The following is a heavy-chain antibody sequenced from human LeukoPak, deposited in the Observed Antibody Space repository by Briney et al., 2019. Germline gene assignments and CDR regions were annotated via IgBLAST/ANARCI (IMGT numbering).Heavy chain of an antibody. CDR1: GGSISSYY. J-gene: IGHJ4*02. CDR3: ARDEIPNKAARE. D-gene: IGHD1-26*01. CDR2: IYTSGRT. Sequence: PSETLSLTCTVSGGSISSYYWSWLRQPAGKGLEWIGRIYTSGRTNYNPSLKSRVTMSVDTSKNQFSLKLSSVTAADTAVYYCARDEIPNKAAREWGQGTLVTVSS. V-gene: IGHV4-4*07.